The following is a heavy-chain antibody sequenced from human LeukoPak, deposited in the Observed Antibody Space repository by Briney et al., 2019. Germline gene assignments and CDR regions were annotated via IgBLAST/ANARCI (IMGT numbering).Heavy chain of an antibody. D-gene: IGHD2-8*01. Sequence: SETLSLTCTVSGGSISSSSYYWGWIRQPPGKGLEWIGYIYYSGSTYYNPSLKSRVTISVDTSKNQFSLKLSSVTAADTAVYYCARVDPVNGLYYFDYWGQGTLVTVSS. CDR3: ARVDPVNGLYYFDY. V-gene: IGHV4-31*03. CDR1: GGSISSSSYY. J-gene: IGHJ4*02. CDR2: IYYSGST.